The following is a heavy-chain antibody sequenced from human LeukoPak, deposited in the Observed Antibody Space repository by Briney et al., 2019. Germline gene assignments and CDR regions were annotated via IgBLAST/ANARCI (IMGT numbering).Heavy chain of an antibody. V-gene: IGHV1-46*01. CDR2: INPSGSTT. CDR1: GCTFTSYF. D-gene: IGHD1-1*01. Sequence: ASVKVSCKASGCTFTSYFMHWVRQAPGQGLEWLGMINPSGSTTTYAQKFQGRVTMTRDTSTSTVYMELSSRRSEDTAVYYCARETSDSWGQGTLVTVSS. CDR3: ARETSDS. J-gene: IGHJ5*01.